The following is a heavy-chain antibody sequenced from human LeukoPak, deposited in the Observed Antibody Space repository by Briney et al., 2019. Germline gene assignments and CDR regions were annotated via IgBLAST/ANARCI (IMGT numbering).Heavy chain of an antibody. CDR3: AKGYGWEASYYYYHMDV. CDR2: IRYDGSNK. V-gene: IGHV3-30*02. D-gene: IGHD1-26*01. CDR1: GLTFGDYA. J-gene: IGHJ6*03. Sequence: GGSLRLSCTASGLTFGDYAMSWVRQAPGKGLEWVAFIRYDGSNKYHADSVRGRFTISRDNSKNTLYLQMNSLRAEDTAVYYCAKGYGWEASYYYYHMDVWGKGTTVTISS.